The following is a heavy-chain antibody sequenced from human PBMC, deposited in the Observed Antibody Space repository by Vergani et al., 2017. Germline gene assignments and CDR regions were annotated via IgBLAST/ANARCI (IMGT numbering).Heavy chain of an antibody. J-gene: IGHJ6*03. CDR1: GGSFTSYH. V-gene: IGHV4-34*01. D-gene: IGHD4-11*01. CDR3: ARVNTETNGHLYYYYYMDV. Sequence: QVQLQQWGGGLLKHSETLSLTCVVNGGSFTSYHWTWIRQSPGEGLEWVGDIDHTGRPDYNPSLKSRRTMSVDKSRNQFSLKLNSVTATDTAIYFCARVNTETNGHLYYYYYMDVWGQGTAVTVS. CDR2: IDHTGRP.